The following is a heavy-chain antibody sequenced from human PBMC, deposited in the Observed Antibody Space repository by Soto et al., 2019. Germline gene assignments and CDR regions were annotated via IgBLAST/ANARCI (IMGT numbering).Heavy chain of an antibody. CDR2: VIPMFETV. CDR1: GGTFDNYA. CDR3: ARGLRTGNYGMDV. V-gene: IGHV1-69*13. Sequence: SVKVSCKASGGTFDNYAVSWVRQAPGQGLEWMGGVIPMFETVNYAQRFQGRLTIAADESTSTAYMELTSLTSADAAVYFCARGLRTGNYGMDVWGQGTTVTVSS. D-gene: IGHD2-15*01. J-gene: IGHJ6*02.